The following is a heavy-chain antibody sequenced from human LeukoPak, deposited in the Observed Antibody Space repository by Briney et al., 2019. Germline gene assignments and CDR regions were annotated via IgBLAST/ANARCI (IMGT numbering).Heavy chain of an antibody. CDR1: GYTFTSYG. Sequence: GASVKVSCKASGYTFTSYGISWVRQAPGQGLEWMGWISAYNGNTNYAQKLQGRVTMTTDTSTSTAYMELRSLRSDDTAVYYCARTRDYDILTGSRMDVWGQGTTVTVSS. CDR2: ISAYNGNT. D-gene: IGHD3-9*01. J-gene: IGHJ6*02. V-gene: IGHV1-18*01. CDR3: ARTRDYDILTGSRMDV.